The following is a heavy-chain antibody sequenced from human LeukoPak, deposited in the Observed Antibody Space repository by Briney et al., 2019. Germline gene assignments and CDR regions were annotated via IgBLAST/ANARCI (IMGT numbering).Heavy chain of an antibody. CDR1: GFTFSSYG. CDR3: AKAYSYGYDY. D-gene: IGHD5-18*01. V-gene: IGHV3-30*02. Sequence: GGSLRLSCIASGFTFSSYGMHWVRQAPGKGLEWVAFIWYDGSNKYYADSVKGRFTISRDNSKNTLSLQMSSLRPDDTAVYYCAKAYSYGYDYWGQGTLVTVSS. J-gene: IGHJ4*02. CDR2: IWYDGSNK.